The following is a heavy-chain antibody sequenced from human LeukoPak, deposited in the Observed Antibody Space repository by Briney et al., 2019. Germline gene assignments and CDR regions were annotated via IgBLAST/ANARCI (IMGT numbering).Heavy chain of an antibody. CDR2: ISGSGGST. Sequence: GGSLRLSCAASGFTFSSYGMSWVRQAPGKGLEWVSAISGSGGSTYYADSVKGRFTISRDNSKNTLYLQMNSLRAEDTAVYYCAKDSGSSPWPYYYMDVWGKGTTVTISS. D-gene: IGHD1-26*01. CDR1: GFTFSSYG. J-gene: IGHJ6*03. V-gene: IGHV3-23*01. CDR3: AKDSGSSPWPYYYMDV.